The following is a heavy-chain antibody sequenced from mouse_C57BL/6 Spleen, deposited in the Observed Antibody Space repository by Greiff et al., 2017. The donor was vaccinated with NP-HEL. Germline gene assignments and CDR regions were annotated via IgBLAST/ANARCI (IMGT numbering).Heavy chain of an antibody. CDR3: ARVGGLAYFDY. D-gene: IGHD3-3*01. J-gene: IGHJ2*01. CDR2: ISYDGSN. CDR1: GYSITSGYY. V-gene: IGHV3-6*01. Sequence: EVKLMESGPGLVKPSQSLSLTCSVTGYSITSGYYWNWIRQFPGNKLEWMGYISYDGSNNYNPSLKNRISITRDTSKNQFFLKLNSVTTEDTATYYCARVGGLAYFDYWGQGTTLTVSS.